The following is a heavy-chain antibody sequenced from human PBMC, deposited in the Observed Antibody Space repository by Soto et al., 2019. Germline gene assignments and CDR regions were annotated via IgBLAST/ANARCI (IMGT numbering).Heavy chain of an antibody. J-gene: IGHJ3*02. D-gene: IGHD3-10*01. CDR3: ALEGSEKNYDAFDI. V-gene: IGHV1-18*01. CDR2: ISAYNGNT. Sequence: ASVKVSCKASGYTFTSYGISWVRQAPGQGLEWMGWISAYNGNTNYAQKLQGRVTMTTDTSTSTANMELRSLRSDDTAVYYCALEGSEKNYDAFDIWGQGTMVTVSS. CDR1: GYTFTSYG.